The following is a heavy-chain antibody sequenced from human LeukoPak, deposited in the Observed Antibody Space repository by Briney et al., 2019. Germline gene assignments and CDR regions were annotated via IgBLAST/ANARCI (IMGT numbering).Heavy chain of an antibody. CDR2: IYPGDSDT. J-gene: IGHJ4*02. Sequence: GESLKISCKGSGYSFTSYWIGWVRQMPGKGLEWMGIIYPGDSDTIYSPSFQGQVTISADKSIRTAYLQWNSLKASDTAMYYCARVVADHFDYWGQGTLVPVSS. V-gene: IGHV5-51*01. D-gene: IGHD5-12*01. CDR1: GYSFTSYW. CDR3: ARVVADHFDY.